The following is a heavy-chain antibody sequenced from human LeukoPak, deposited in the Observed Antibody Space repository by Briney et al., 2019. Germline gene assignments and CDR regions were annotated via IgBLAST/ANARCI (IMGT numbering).Heavy chain of an antibody. CDR1: GYTFTAYY. CDR2: INPNSGGT. D-gene: IGHD3-22*01. CDR3: ARDYYDSSGYGSFDY. J-gene: IGHJ4*02. V-gene: IGHV1-2*02. Sequence: ASVKVSCKASGYTFTAYYMHWVRQAPGQGPEWMGWINPNSGGTNYAQKFQGRVTMTRDTSISTAYMELSRLRSDDTAVFYCARDYYDSSGYGSFDYWGQGTLVTVSS.